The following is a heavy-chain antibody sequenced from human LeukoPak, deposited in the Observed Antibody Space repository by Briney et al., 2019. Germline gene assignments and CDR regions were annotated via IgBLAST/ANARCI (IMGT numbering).Heavy chain of an antibody. D-gene: IGHD3-3*01. J-gene: IGHJ6*03. Sequence: GASVKVSCKASGYTFTGYYMHWVRQAPGQGLEWMGWINPNSGGTNYAQKFQGRVTMTRDTSISTAYMELSKLRSDDTAVYYCARDFMAGITIFGVVIRNYYYYMDVWGKGTTVTVSS. CDR1: GYTFTGYY. CDR2: INPNSGGT. CDR3: ARDFMAGITIFGVVIRNYYYYMDV. V-gene: IGHV1-2*02.